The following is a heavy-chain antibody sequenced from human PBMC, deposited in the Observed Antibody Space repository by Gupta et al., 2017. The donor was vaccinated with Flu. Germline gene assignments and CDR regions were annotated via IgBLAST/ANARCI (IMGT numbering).Heavy chain of an antibody. D-gene: IGHD3-10*01. Sequence: QVQLQESGPGLVKPSETLSLTCTVSGGSISTYYWSWIRQPPGKGMEWIGYIYYSGSTNYNPSLKSRVTMSADTSKNQFSLNLNSVTAADTAVYYCAGVNYYGLGRRNGVDVWGQGTTITVSS. CDR1: GGSISTYY. CDR3: AGVNYYGLGRRNGVDV. V-gene: IGHV4-59*12. J-gene: IGHJ6*02. CDR2: IYYSGST.